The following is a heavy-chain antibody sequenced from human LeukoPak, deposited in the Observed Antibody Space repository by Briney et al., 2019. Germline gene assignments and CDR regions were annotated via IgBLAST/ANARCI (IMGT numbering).Heavy chain of an antibody. J-gene: IGHJ4*02. Sequence: GGSLRLSCAASGFTFGSYSMHWVRQAPGIGLEYVSAITGDGHNTFYADSVMGRFTTSRDNSKNTLYLQMGSLRPEDMAVYYCARVNRGYDYWGQGVLVTVSP. CDR2: ITGDGHNT. D-gene: IGHD5-12*01. CDR1: GFTFGSYS. V-gene: IGHV3-64*02. CDR3: ARVNRGYDY.